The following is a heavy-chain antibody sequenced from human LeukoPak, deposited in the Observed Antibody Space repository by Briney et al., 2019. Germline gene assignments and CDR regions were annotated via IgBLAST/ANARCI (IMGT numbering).Heavy chain of an antibody. D-gene: IGHD3-10*01. J-gene: IGHJ4*02. V-gene: IGHV4-38-2*02. CDR3: ARARGEVAIDY. Sequence: SETLSLTRTVSGYSISSDYYWGWLRQPPGKGLEWIGNIFHNGNTNYNPSLKSRVTILVDTSKNQFSLKVSSVTAADTAVYYCARARGEVAIDYWGQGTRVTVSS. CDR1: GYSISSDYY. CDR2: IFHNGNT.